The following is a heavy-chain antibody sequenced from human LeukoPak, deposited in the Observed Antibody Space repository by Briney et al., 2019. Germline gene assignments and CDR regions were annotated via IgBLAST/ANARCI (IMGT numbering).Heavy chain of an antibody. D-gene: IGHD3-10*01. V-gene: IGHV1-69*13. CDR1: GGTFSSYA. CDR3: ARDPPRRSGSYRNFDY. CDR2: IIPIFGTA. J-gene: IGHJ4*02. Sequence: SVKVSCKASGGTFSSYAISWVRQAPGQGLEWMGGIIPIFGTANYAQKFQGRVTITADESTSTAYMELSSLRSDDTAVYYCARDPPRRSGSYRNFDYWGQGTLVTVSS.